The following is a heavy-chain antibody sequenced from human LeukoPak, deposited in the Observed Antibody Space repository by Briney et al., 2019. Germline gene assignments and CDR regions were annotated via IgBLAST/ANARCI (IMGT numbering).Heavy chain of an antibody. CDR3: ARDYYDSREAFDI. J-gene: IGHJ3*02. CDR2: IWYDGSNK. D-gene: IGHD3-22*01. Sequence: PGRSLRLSCAASGFTFSSYGMHWVRQAPGKGLEWVAVIWYDGSNKYYADSVKGRFTISRDNSKSTLYLQMNSLRAEDTAVYYCARDYYDSREAFDIWGQGTMVTVSS. V-gene: IGHV3-33*08. CDR1: GFTFSSYG.